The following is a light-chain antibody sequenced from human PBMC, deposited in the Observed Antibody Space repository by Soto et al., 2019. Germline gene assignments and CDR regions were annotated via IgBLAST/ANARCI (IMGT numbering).Light chain of an antibody. J-gene: IGKJ1*01. CDR1: QSVSSSY. Sequence: EIVMTQSPATPSVSPGERATLSCRASQSVSSSYLAWYQQKPGQAPRLLIYRTSNRATGIPDRFSGSGSGTDFTLTISRLEPEDFAVYWCQQYDSSPRTFGQGTKVDIK. V-gene: IGKV3-20*01. CDR2: RTS. CDR3: QQYDSSPRT.